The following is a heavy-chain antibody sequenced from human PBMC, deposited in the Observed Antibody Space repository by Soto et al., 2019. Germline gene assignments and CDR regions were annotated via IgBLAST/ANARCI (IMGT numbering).Heavy chain of an antibody. CDR2: ISGSGGRS. J-gene: IGHJ4*02. Sequence: SGGSLRLSCAASGFTFSNYAMTWVRQGPGKGLEWVSGISGSGGRSYYADSVKGRFTISRDNSKSTLYLQMNSLRAEDTAVYYCAKAYFVWSSEKPYYFEYWGQGTLVTVSS. V-gene: IGHV3-23*01. CDR3: AKAYFVWSSEKPYYFEY. CDR1: GFTFSNYA. D-gene: IGHD3-16*01.